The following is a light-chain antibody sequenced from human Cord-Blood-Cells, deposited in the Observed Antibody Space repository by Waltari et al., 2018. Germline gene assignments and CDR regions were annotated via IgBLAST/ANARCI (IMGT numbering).Light chain of an antibody. CDR1: SSDVGGYNY. Sequence: QSALTQPASVSGSPGQSITTSCTGTSSDVGGYNYVSWYQQHPGKAPKLMIYDVSKRPSGVSNRFSGSKSSDTASLSISGLQAEDEADYYCSSYTSSSTVGVFGGGTKLTVL. CDR2: DVS. J-gene: IGLJ2*01. CDR3: SSYTSSSTVGV. V-gene: IGLV2-14*01.